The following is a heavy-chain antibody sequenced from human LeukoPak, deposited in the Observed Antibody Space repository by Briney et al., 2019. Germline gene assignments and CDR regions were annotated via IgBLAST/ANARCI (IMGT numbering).Heavy chain of an antibody. CDR2: ISTYNGNT. CDR3: ARGSHRPSDAFDI. CDR1: GYTFTSYG. D-gene: IGHD1-26*01. Sequence: AASVKVSCKASGYTFTSYGISWVRQAPGQGLEWMGWISTYNGNTNSAQKLQGRVTMTTDTSTSTAYMELRSLRADDTAVYYCARGSHRPSDAFDIWGQGTMVTVSS. V-gene: IGHV1-18*01. J-gene: IGHJ3*02.